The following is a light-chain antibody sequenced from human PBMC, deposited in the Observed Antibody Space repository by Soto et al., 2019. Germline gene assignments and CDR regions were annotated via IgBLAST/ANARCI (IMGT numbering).Light chain of an antibody. CDR2: DVS. CDR3: HQRRDWPRT. Sequence: EIVLTQSPATLSLSPGERATLSCRASQSVSTYLVWYQQKPGQAPRLLIHDVSNRAPGVPARFNGSGSGTGVTLTISGLDPEDIAVYYCHQRRDWPRTCGQGPKVGIK. J-gene: IGKJ1*01. V-gene: IGKV3-11*01. CDR1: QSVSTY.